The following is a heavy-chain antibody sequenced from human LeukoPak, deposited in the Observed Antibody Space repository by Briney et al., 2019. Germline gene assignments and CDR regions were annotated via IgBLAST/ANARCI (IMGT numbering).Heavy chain of an antibody. J-gene: IGHJ5*02. CDR1: GFTFSSYS. V-gene: IGHV3-21*01. CDR2: ISSSSSYI. Sequence: GGSLRLSCEASGFTFSSYSMNWVRQAPGKGLEWVSSISSSSSYIYYADSAKGRFTISRDNAKNSLYLQMNSLRAEDTAVYYCAREGYGGWFDPWGQGTLVTVSS. D-gene: IGHD5-18*01. CDR3: AREGYGGWFDP.